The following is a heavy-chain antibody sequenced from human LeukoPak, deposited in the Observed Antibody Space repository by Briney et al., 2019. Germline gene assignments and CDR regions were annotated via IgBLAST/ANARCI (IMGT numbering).Heavy chain of an antibody. V-gene: IGHV4-61*01. CDR2: IYYSGST. CDR3: ARGVVVAASPDYFDY. J-gene: IGHJ4*02. D-gene: IGHD2-15*01. Sequence: PSETLSLTCTVSGGSVSSGSYYWSWIRQPPGKGLEWIGYIYYSGSTNYNPSPKSRVTISVDTSKNQFSLKLSSVTAADTAVYYCARGVVVAASPDYFDYWGQGTLVTVSS. CDR1: GGSVSSGSYY.